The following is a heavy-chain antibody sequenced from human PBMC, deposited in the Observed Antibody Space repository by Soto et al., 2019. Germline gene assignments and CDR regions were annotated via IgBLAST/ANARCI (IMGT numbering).Heavy chain of an antibody. CDR1: GGSISSYY. J-gene: IGHJ4*02. CDR3: ATLWGWSVDY. Sequence: QVQLQESGPGLVKPSETLSLTCTVSGGSISSYYWSWIRQPPGKGLEWIGYIYYSGSTKDNPSLTSRVTKSVDTSKNQFSLKLSSVTAADTAVYYCATLWGWSVDYWGQGTLVTVSS. D-gene: IGHD3-16*01. V-gene: IGHV4-59*08. CDR2: IYYSGST.